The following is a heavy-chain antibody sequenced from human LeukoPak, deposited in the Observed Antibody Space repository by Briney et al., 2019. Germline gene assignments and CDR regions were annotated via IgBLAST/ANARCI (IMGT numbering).Heavy chain of an antibody. Sequence: PSETLSLTCTVSGGSLRRNFWTWIRQPPGKGLEWIGYIHSDGTTKYNPSLKSRVTIAVDTSKNQFSLKLTSVTAADTAVYYCARSRGSSFLRWYYYYGMDVWGQGTTVTVSS. V-gene: IGHV4-59*01. J-gene: IGHJ6*02. CDR2: IHSDGTT. CDR3: ARSRGSSFLRWYYYYGMDV. CDR1: GGSLRRNF. D-gene: IGHD4-23*01.